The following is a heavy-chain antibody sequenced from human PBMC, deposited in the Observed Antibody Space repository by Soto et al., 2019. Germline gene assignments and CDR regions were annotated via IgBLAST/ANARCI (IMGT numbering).Heavy chain of an antibody. V-gene: IGHV1-69*13. D-gene: IGHD2-21*01. Sequence: PSVKGSCKASGGSISSYPISRVRQAPGQGLEWMGGIIPTLDTTDYAQNFQGRVRITADESTRTAYMELSSLRSEDTGVYYCARLVVMNAGNFRYYHYGTVLWG. CDR1: GGSISSYP. J-gene: IGHJ6*02. CDR3: ARLVVMNAGNFRYYHYGTVL. CDR2: IIPTLDTT.